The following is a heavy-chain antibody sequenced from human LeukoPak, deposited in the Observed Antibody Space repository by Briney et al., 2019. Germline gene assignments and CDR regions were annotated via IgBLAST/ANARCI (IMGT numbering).Heavy chain of an antibody. CDR3: ARQGCGGDCYSPYYYYYMDV. CDR1: GYTFTGYY. Sequence: GASVKVSCKASGYTFTGYYMHWVRQAPGQGLEWMGIINPSGGSTSYAQKFQGRVTMTRDTSTSTVYMELSSLRSEDTAVYYCARQGCGGDCYSPYYYYYMDVWGKGTTVTVSS. J-gene: IGHJ6*03. CDR2: INPSGGST. D-gene: IGHD2-21*01. V-gene: IGHV1-46*01.